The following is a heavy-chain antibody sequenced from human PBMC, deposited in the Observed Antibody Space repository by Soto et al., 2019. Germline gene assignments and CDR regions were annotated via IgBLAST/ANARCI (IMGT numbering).Heavy chain of an antibody. Sequence: QVQLQQWGAGLLKPSETLSLTCAVYGGSFSGYYWSWIRQLPGKGLEWIGEINHSGSTNYNPSLKSRVTISVDTSKNQFSLKLSSVTAADTAVYYCARGYSSGWYGGYWGQGTLVTVSS. CDR3: ARGYSSGWYGGY. CDR1: GGSFSGYY. D-gene: IGHD6-19*01. J-gene: IGHJ4*02. CDR2: INHSGST. V-gene: IGHV4-34*01.